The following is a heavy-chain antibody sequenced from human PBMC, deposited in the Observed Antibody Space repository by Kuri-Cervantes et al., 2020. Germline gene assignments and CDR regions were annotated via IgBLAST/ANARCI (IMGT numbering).Heavy chain of an antibody. CDR1: GFTFSSYG. Sequence: GESLKISCAASGFTFSSYGMHWVRQAPGKGLEWVAVISYDGSNKYYADSVKGRFTISRDNSKNTLYLQMNSLRAEDTAVYYCARDRVCTHGMDVWGQGTTVTDSS. J-gene: IGHJ6*02. CDR2: ISYDGSNK. V-gene: IGHV3-30*03. D-gene: IGHD3-10*01. CDR3: ARDRVCTHGMDV.